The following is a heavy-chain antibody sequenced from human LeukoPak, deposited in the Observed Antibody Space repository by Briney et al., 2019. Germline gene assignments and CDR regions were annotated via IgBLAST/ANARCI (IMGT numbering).Heavy chain of an antibody. Sequence: GASVKVSCKVSGYTLTELSMHWVRQAPGKGLEWMGGFDPEDGETIYAQKFQGRVTMTEDTSTDTAYMELSSLRSEDTAVYYCATGQRWGPDRRFDYWGQGTLVTVSS. V-gene: IGHV1-24*01. CDR2: FDPEDGET. CDR3: ATGQRWGPDRRFDY. D-gene: IGHD1-1*01. J-gene: IGHJ4*02. CDR1: GYTLTELS.